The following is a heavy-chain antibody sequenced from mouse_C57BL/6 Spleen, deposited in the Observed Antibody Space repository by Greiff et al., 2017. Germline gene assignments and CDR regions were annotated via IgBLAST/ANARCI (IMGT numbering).Heavy chain of an antibody. V-gene: IGHV5-17*01. CDR2: ISSGSSTI. CDR1: GFTFSDYG. CDR3: AMDVRRASWFAY. Sequence: EVMLVESGGGLVKPGGSLKLSCAASGFTFSDYGMHWVRQAPEQGLEWVAYISSGSSTIYYADTVKGRFTSSRENAKNTLFLQMTSLRSEDTAMYYCAMDVRRASWFAYWGQGTLVTVSA. J-gene: IGHJ3*01. D-gene: IGHD3-3*01.